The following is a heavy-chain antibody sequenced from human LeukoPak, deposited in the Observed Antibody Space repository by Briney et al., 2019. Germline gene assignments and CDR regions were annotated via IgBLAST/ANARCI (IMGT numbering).Heavy chain of an antibody. D-gene: IGHD3-22*01. J-gene: IGHJ5*02. CDR1: GYSFTTYW. V-gene: IGHV5-51*01. Sequence: GESLKISCKGSGYSFTTYWIAWVRQMPGKGLEWMGIIYPGDSDTRYSPSFQGQVTISADKSISTAYLQWSSLKASDTAMYYCARHELEYYYDSSGYSPNWFDPWGQGTLVTVSS. CDR2: IYPGDSDT. CDR3: ARHELEYYYDSSGYSPNWFDP.